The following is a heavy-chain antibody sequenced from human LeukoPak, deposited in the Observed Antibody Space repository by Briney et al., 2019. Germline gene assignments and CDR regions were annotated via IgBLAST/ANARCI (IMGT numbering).Heavy chain of an antibody. CDR2: IYYSGST. J-gene: IGHJ5*02. V-gene: IGHV4-59*08. CDR1: GDSISSYY. CDR3: ARHGDILTGVPNKMFDP. D-gene: IGHD3-9*01. Sequence: SETLSLTCTVSGDSISSYYWSWIRQPPGKGLEWIGYIYYSGSTNYNPSLKSRVTISVDTSKNQFSLKLSSVTAADTAVYYCARHGDILTGVPNKMFDPWGQGTLVTVSS.